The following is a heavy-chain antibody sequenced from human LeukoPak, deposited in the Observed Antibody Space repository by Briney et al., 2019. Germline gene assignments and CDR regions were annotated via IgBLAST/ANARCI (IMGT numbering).Heavy chain of an antibody. CDR1: GFTFSNSA. CDR3: ARDRGYASFDY. CDR2: ISFDGSIN. J-gene: IGHJ4*02. D-gene: IGHD3-16*01. V-gene: IGHV3-30*04. Sequence: GGSLRLSCAASGFTFSNSAMSWVRQTPGKGLEWVAVISFDGSINYYADSVKGRFTISRDNSKNTLFLQMNSLRAEDTAVYYCARDRGYASFDYWGQGTLVTVSS.